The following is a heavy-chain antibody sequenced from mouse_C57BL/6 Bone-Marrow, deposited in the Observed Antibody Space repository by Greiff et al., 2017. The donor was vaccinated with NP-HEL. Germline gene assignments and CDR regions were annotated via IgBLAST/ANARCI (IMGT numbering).Heavy chain of an antibody. J-gene: IGHJ1*03. V-gene: IGHV5-6*02. CDR1: GFTFSSYG. CDR3: ARHRYFDV. Sequence: EVMLVESGGDLVKPGGSLKLSCAASGFTFSSYGMSWVRQTPDKRLEWVATISSGGSYTYYPDSVKGRFTISRDNAKNTPYLQMSSLKSEDTAMYYCARHRYFDVWGTGTTVTVSS. CDR2: ISSGGSYT.